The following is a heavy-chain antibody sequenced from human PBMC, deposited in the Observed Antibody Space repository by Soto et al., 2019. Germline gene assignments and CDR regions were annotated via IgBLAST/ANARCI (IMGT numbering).Heavy chain of an antibody. CDR2: INAGNGNT. Sequence: QVQLVQSGAEEKKPGASVKVSCKASGYTFTSHAMHWVRQAPGQMLEWMGWINAGNGNTKYSPKCQARVPITTDTCASTAYMELSSLRSEATAVYYSGGDGTAAPGTSGFDPWGQGPLVPVS. CDR1: GYTFTSHA. V-gene: IGHV1-3*05. CDR3: GGDGTAAPGTSGFDP. J-gene: IGHJ5*02. D-gene: IGHD6-13*01.